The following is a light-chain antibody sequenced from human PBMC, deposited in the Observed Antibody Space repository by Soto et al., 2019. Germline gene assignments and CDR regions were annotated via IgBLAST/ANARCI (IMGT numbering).Light chain of an antibody. V-gene: IGKV1-33*01. CDR1: QDISNY. CDR3: QLYPT. J-gene: IGKJ3*01. Sequence: DIDMTQSPSSLSSSTGERVSITCQASQDISNYLNLYQQKPGKAPKLLIYDASNLETGVPSRFSGSGSGTDFTFTISSLQPEDIAKYYYQLYPTFGPGTKVDIK. CDR2: DAS.